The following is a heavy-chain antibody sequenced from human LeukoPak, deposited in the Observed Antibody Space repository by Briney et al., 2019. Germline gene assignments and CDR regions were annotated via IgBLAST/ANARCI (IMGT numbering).Heavy chain of an antibody. CDR2: INHSGST. V-gene: IGHV4-34*01. Sequence: SETLSLTXAVYGGSFSGYYWSWIRQPPGKGLEWIGEINHSGSTNYNPSLKSRVTISVDTSKNQFSLKLSSVTAADTAVYYCARGLSGSYYPHFDYWGQGTLVTVSS. D-gene: IGHD1-26*01. J-gene: IGHJ4*02. CDR3: ARGLSGSYYPHFDY. CDR1: GGSFSGYY.